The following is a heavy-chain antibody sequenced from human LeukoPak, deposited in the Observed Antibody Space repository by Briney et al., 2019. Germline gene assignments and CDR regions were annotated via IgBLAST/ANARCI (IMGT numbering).Heavy chain of an antibody. J-gene: IGHJ3*02. D-gene: IGHD4-23*01. V-gene: IGHV3-21*01. CDR2: ISSSSTYI. CDR3: AGDYEGNLAFDI. Sequence: GGSLRLSCAASGFTFSSYSMNWVRHAPGKGLEWVSSISSSSTYIYYADSLEGRFTISRDNVRNSLYLQMNSLRAEDTAVYYCAGDYEGNLAFDIWGQGTMVTVSS. CDR1: GFTFSSYS.